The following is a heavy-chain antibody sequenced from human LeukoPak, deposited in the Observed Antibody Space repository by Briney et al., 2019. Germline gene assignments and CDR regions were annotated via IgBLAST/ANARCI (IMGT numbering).Heavy chain of an antibody. CDR3: ASSLRGYSGSYYYYFYMDV. J-gene: IGHJ6*03. D-gene: IGHD1-26*01. CDR2: IIPIFGTA. V-gene: IGHV1-69*06. Sequence: SVTVSFKASGHTFTIYDINWVRQAPGQGLEWMGGIIPIFGTANYAQKFQGRVTITADKSTSTAYMELSSLRSEDTAVYYCASSLRGYSGSYYYYFYMDVWGKGTTVTVSS. CDR1: GHTFTIYD.